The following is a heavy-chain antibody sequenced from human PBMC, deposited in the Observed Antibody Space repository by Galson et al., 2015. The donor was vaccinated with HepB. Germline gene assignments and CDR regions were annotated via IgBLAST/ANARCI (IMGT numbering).Heavy chain of an antibody. CDR3: ARRLNVDTAMVMLSSIGVFDY. V-gene: IGHV3-7*03. CDR1: GFTFSSYW. D-gene: IGHD5-18*01. Sequence: SLRLSCAASGFTFSSYWMSWVRQAPGKGLEWVANIKQDGGEKYYVDSVKGRFTISRDNAKNSLYLQMNSLRAEDTAVYYCARRLNVDTAMVMLSSIGVFDYWGQGTLVTVSS. J-gene: IGHJ4*02. CDR2: IKQDGGEK.